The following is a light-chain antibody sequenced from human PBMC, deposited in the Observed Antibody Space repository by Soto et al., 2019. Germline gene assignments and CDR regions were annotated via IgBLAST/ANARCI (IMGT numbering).Light chain of an antibody. CDR2: DNN. Sequence: QSVLTQPPSVSAAPGQKVTISCSGSSSNIGNNYVSWYQQLPGTAPKLLIYDNNKRPSGIPDPFSGSKSGTSATLGITGLQTGDEADYYCGTWDSSLSAVVFGVGTTLTVL. V-gene: IGLV1-51*01. CDR1: SSNIGNNY. J-gene: IGLJ2*01. CDR3: GTWDSSLSAVV.